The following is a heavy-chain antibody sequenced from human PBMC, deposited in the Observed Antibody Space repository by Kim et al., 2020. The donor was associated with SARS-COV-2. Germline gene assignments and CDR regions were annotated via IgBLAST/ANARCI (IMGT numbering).Heavy chain of an antibody. Sequence: GGSLRLSCAASGFTFSDYYMSWIRQAPGKGLEWVSYISSSSSYTNYADSVKGRFTISRDNAKNSLYLQMNSLRAEDTAVYYCARDGSRSWSFDYWGQGTLVTVSS. V-gene: IGHV3-11*06. D-gene: IGHD6-13*01. CDR1: GFTFSDYY. CDR3: ARDGSRSWSFDY. J-gene: IGHJ4*02. CDR2: ISSSSSYT.